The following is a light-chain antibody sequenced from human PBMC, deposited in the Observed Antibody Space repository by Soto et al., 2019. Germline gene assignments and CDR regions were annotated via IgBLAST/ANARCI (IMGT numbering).Light chain of an antibody. CDR2: RND. J-gene: IGLJ2*01. CDR1: SSNIGRNY. CDR3: AAWDDSLSGPV. V-gene: IGLV1-47*01. Sequence: QSVLTQPPSASGTPGQRGTISCSGSSSNIGRNYVYWYQQLPGTAPKLLIYRNDQRPSGVPDRFSGSKSGTSASLAISGLRSEDEADYYCAAWDDSLSGPVFGGGTQLTVL.